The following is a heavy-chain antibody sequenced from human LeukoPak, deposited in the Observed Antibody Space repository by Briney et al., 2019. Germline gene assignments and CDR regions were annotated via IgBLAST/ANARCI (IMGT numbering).Heavy chain of an antibody. D-gene: IGHD5-18*01. J-gene: IGHJ2*01. CDR3: AKDADTATIIYWYFDL. CDR1: GFTLSSFG. V-gene: IGHV3-30*18. CDR2: ISDDGSNT. Sequence: GGSLRLSCTASGFTLSSFGMHWVRQAPGKGLEWVAVISDDGSNTYYADSVKGRFTISRDNSKNTLNLQLNSLRAEDTAVYYCAKDADTATIIYWYFDLWGRGTLVTVSS.